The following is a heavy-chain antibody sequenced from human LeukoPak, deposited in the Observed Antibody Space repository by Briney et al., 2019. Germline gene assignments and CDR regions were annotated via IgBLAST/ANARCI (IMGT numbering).Heavy chain of an antibody. D-gene: IGHD3-10*01. CDR2: ISHSGRA. CDR3: ARGSMVRGYPTRY. V-gene: IGHV4-34*01. CDR1: GGSFRGYY. Sequence: PSETLSLTCDVHGGSFRGYYWTWIRQPPGKGLEWIGEISHSGRANYNPSLKSRVTISVDTSKNQFSLKVNSVTAADTAVYYCARGSMVRGYPTRYWGQGTLVTVSS. J-gene: IGHJ4*02.